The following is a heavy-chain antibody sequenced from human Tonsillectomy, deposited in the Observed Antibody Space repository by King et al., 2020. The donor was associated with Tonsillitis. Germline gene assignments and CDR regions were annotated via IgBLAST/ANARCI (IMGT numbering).Heavy chain of an antibody. V-gene: IGHV3-30*18. CDR1: GFTFSSYG. J-gene: IGHJ4*02. Sequence: VQLVESGGGVVQPGRSLRLSCAASGFTFSSYGMHWVRQAPGKGLEWVAVIAYDGSNKKYADSVKGRFTISRDNSKNTRYLQMNSLRVEDTAVYYCAKEEVGFDYWGQGTLVTVSS. CDR3: AKEEVGFDY. CDR2: IAYDGSNK.